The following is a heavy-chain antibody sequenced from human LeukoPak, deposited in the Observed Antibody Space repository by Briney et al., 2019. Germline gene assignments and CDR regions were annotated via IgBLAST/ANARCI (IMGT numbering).Heavy chain of an antibody. D-gene: IGHD6-19*01. Sequence: SETLSLTCTVSGGSISSYYWSWIRQPAGKGLEWIGRIYTSGSTNYNPSLKSRVTMSVDTSKNQFSLKLSSVTAADTAMYYCARQITYSSGWYYFDYWGQGTLVTVSS. V-gene: IGHV4-4*07. J-gene: IGHJ4*02. CDR1: GGSISSYY. CDR2: IYTSGST. CDR3: ARQITYSSGWYYFDY.